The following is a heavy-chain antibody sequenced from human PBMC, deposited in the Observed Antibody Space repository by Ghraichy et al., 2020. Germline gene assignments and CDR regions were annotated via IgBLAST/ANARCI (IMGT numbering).Heavy chain of an antibody. CDR2: VHYSGNT. J-gene: IGHJ6*02. V-gene: IGHV4-34*01. CDR1: GESFNSYY. Sequence: SQTLSLTCAVHGESFNSYYWTWIRQPPGKGLEWIGEVHYSGNTNYDPSLRSRVTISVDTSKKEFSLRLTAVTAADTALYYCARGPWGREGYYGVSYGMDVWGQGTTVTVSS. CDR3: ARGPWGREGYYGVSYGMDV. D-gene: IGHD3-16*01.